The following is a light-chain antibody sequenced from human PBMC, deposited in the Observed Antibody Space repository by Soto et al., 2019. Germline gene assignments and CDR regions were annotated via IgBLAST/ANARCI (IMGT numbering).Light chain of an antibody. CDR2: KAS. CDR1: QSISSW. Sequence: DIQMTQSPSTLSASVGDRVTITCRASQSISSWLAWYQQKPGKAPEVLIYKASSLESGVPSRFSGSGSGTEFPLTISSLQPDDFATYYCQQYNSYSRTFGQGTKVEIK. CDR3: QQYNSYSRT. J-gene: IGKJ1*01. V-gene: IGKV1-5*03.